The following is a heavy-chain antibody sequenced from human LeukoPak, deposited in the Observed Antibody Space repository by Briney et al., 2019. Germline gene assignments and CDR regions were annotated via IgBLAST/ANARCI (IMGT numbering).Heavy chain of an antibody. CDR1: GGSISSYY. CDR3: ASFGGSGSYLGHYFDY. D-gene: IGHD1-26*01. J-gene: IGHJ4*02. CDR2: IYYSGST. V-gene: IGHV4-59*01. Sequence: SETLSLTCTVSGGSISSYYWSWIRQPPGKGLEWIGYIYYSGSTNYNPSLKSRVTISVDTSKNQFSLKLSSVTAADTAVYYCASFGGSGSYLGHYFDYWGQGTLVTVSS.